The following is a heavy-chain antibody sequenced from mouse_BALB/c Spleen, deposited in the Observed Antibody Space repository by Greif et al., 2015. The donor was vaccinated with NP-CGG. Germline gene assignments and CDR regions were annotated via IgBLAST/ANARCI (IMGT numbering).Heavy chain of an antibody. CDR3: ARSNRYGYYYAMDY. D-gene: IGHD2-14*01. V-gene: IGHV1-69*02. CDR2: IDPSDSYT. J-gene: IGHJ4*01. Sequence: VQLQQSGAELVKPGASVKLSCKASGYTFTSYWMHWVKQRPGKGLEWIGEIDPSDSYTNYNQKFKGKATLTVDKSSSTAYMQLSSLTSEDSAVYYCARSNRYGYYYAMDYWGQGTSVTVSS. CDR1: GYTFTSYW.